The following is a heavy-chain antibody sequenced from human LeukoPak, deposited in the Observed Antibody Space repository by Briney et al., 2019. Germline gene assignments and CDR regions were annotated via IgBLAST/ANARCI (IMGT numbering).Heavy chain of an antibody. V-gene: IGHV4-61*09. D-gene: IGHD6-19*01. CDR1: GGSIGSGSYY. CDR3: ARAGGSVGWYGTIDY. Sequence: SETLSLTCTVSGGSIGSGSYYWGWIRQPAGKGLEWIGHIYSSGSTSYNPSLQSRVTISVGTSKHQFSLEVTSVTAADTAVYYCARAGGSVGWYGTIDYWGQGTLVTVSS. CDR2: IYSSGST. J-gene: IGHJ4*02.